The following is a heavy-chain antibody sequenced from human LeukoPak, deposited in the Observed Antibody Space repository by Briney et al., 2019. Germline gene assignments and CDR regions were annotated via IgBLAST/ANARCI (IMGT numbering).Heavy chain of an antibody. D-gene: IGHD6-19*01. CDR2: ISWNSGSI. V-gene: IGHV3-9*01. CDR1: GFTFDDYA. CDR3: AKLAGSSGWYYFDY. J-gene: IGHJ4*02. Sequence: GGSLRLSCAASGFTFDDYAMHWVRQAPGKCLEWVSGISWNSGSIGYADSVKGRFTISRDNAKNSLYLQMNSLRAEDTGLYYCAKLAGSSGWYYFDYWGQGNLVTVSS.